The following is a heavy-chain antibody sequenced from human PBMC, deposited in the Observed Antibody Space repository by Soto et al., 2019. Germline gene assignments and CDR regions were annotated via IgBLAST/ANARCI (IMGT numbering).Heavy chain of an antibody. V-gene: IGHV1-69*06. Sequence: QVQLVQSGAEVKKPGSSVKVSCKASGGTFSSYAISWVRQAPGQGLEWMGGIIPIFGTANYAQKFQGRVTITADKSTSTAYMELSSLGSEDTAVYYCARSSYYYDSSGYETVLGFDYWGQGTLVTVSS. CDR2: IIPIFGTA. J-gene: IGHJ4*02. CDR1: GGTFSSYA. D-gene: IGHD3-22*01. CDR3: ARSSYYYDSSGYETVLGFDY.